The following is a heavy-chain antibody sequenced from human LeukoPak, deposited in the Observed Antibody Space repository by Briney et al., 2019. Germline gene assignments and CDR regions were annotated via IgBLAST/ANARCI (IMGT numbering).Heavy chain of an antibody. D-gene: IGHD5-18*01. CDR3: AAGRPYSLLDY. CDR1: RSSLSELS. CDR2: FDVIDSET. V-gene: IGHV1-24*01. J-gene: IGHJ4*02. Sequence: ASVKVSCTVSRSSLSELSLYWVRQAPGKGLEWMGGFDVIDSETFYAQKFQGRVTMTEDSSRDTAYMELRSLTSDDTALYYCAAGRPYSLLDYWGQGTLVTVSS.